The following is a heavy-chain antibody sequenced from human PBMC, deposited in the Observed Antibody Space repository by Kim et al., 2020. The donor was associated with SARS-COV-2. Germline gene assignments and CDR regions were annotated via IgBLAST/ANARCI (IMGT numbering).Heavy chain of an antibody. CDR3: ARGTKITFGGVIVTQSLFDY. CDR2: IIPIFGTA. J-gene: IGHJ4*02. Sequence: SVKVSCKASGGTFSSYAISWVRQAPGQGLEWMGGIIPIFGTANYAQKFQGRVTITADESTSTAYMELSSLRSEDTAVYYCARGTKITFGGVIVTQSLFDYWGQGTLVTVSS. V-gene: IGHV1-69*13. D-gene: IGHD3-16*02. CDR1: GGTFSSYA.